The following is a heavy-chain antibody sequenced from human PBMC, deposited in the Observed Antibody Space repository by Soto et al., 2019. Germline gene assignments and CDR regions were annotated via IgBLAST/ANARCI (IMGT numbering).Heavy chain of an antibody. D-gene: IGHD2-2*01. J-gene: IGHJ4*02. V-gene: IGHV4-34*01. CDR2: IHHSGTT. CDR3: ASDARSFDS. CDR1: GGSFSGSY. Sequence: PSETLSLTCAVYGGSFSGSYWSWIRQPPGKGLEWIGEIHHSGTTNYNPSLKSRVTISVDTSKNQFSLELNSVTAAETAVYYCASDARSFDSWGQGTLVNVSS.